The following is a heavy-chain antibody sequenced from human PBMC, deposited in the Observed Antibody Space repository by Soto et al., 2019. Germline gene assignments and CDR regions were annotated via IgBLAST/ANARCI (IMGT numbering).Heavy chain of an antibody. Sequence: EVQLLESGGGLVQPGGSLRLSCAASGFTFSSYAMSWVRQSPGKGLEWVSAISGSGGSTYYADSVKGRFTISRDNSKNTLYLQMNSLRAEDTAVYYCAKDQYVLLWTFDYWGQGTLVTVSS. CDR2: ISGSGGST. CDR1: GFTFSSYA. V-gene: IGHV3-23*01. D-gene: IGHD3-10*01. CDR3: AKDQYVLLWTFDY. J-gene: IGHJ4*02.